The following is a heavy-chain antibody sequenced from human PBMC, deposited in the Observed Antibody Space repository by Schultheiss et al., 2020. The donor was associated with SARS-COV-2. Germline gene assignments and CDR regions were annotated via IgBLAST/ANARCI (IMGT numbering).Heavy chain of an antibody. CDR2: IYHSGST. J-gene: IGHJ4*02. V-gene: IGHV4-38-2*01. CDR1: GYSISSGYY. D-gene: IGHD4-17*01. Sequence: SETLSLTCAVSGYSISSGYYWGWIRQPPGKGLEWIGSIYHSGSTYYNPSLKSRVTISVDTSKNQFSLKLSSVTAADTAVYYCARVSLYYGAGDYWGQGTLVTVSS. CDR3: ARVSLYYGAGDY.